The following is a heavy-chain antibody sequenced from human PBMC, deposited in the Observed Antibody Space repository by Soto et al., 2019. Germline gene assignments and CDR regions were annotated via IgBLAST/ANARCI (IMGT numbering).Heavy chain of an antibody. Sequence: NLPETLSLTCTVSGASISDRYWSWLRQSPGKGPEWIGYVYHSGATNYNPSLETRVTISLDSSKNQVSLKLNSVTAADTAVYYCATRPPGATWYGVFDYWSQGTLVTVSS. CDR2: VYHSGAT. V-gene: IGHV4-59*11. CDR3: ATRPPGATWYGVFDY. CDR1: GASISDRY. J-gene: IGHJ4*02. D-gene: IGHD6-13*01.